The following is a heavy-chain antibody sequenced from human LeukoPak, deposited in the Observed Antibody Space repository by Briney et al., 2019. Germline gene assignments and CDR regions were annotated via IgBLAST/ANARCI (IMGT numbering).Heavy chain of an antibody. CDR3: AKEFCSITTCYGCFDY. CDR1: GFTFSTYA. D-gene: IGHD2-2*01. V-gene: IGHV3-23*01. Sequence: QPGGSLRLSCAASGFTFSTYALSWVRQAPGKGLEWVSAISGGITYYADSVKGRFTISRDNAKNTLYLQMNSLRAEDTALYYCAKEFCSITTCYGCFDYWGQGTLVTVSS. CDR2: ISGGIT. J-gene: IGHJ4*02.